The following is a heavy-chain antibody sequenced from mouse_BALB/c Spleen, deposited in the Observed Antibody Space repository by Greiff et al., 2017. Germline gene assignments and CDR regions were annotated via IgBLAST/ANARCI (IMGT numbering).Heavy chain of an antibody. CDR2: ISSGGST. D-gene: IGHD2-3*01. J-gene: IGHJ2*01. CDR1: GFTFSSYA. V-gene: IGHV5-6-5*01. Sequence: EVMLVESGGGLVKPGGSLKLSCAASGFTFSSYAMSWVRQTPEKRLEWVASISSGGSTYYPDSVKGRFTISRDNARNILYLQMSSLRSEDTAMYYCASMILFDYWGQGTTLTVSP. CDR3: ASMILFDY.